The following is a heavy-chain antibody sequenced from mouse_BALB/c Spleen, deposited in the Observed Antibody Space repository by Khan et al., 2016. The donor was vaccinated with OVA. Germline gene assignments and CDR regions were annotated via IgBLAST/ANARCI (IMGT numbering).Heavy chain of an antibody. Sequence: VKLQESGPGLVAPSQSLSITCTVSGFSLTSYGVHWVRQPPGKGLEWLGVIWAGGSTNYNSALMSRLSISKDNSKSQVFLKMNSLQSDDTAMYYCARDYDYVGMDYWGQGTSVTVSS. V-gene: IGHV2-9*02. J-gene: IGHJ4*01. D-gene: IGHD2-4*01. CDR3: ARDYDYVGMDY. CDR2: IWAGGST. CDR1: GFSLTSYG.